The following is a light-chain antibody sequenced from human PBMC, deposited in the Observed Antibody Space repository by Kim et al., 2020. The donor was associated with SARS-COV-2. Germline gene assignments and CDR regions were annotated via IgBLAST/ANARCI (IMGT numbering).Light chain of an antibody. Sequence: SYELTQPPSVSVSPGQTATIACSGDKFGDKYVYWYQQKPGQSPVLVIYQNYKRPSGIPERFSGSNSGDTATLTISGTQSMDEADYYCQAWDSNTGVFGRGTKVTVL. CDR3: QAWDSNTGV. V-gene: IGLV3-1*01. CDR2: QNY. J-gene: IGLJ1*01. CDR1: KFGDKY.